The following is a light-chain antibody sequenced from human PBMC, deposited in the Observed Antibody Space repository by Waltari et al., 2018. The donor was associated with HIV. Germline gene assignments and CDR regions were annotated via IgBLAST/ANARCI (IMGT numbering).Light chain of an antibody. CDR3: QVWHYSVV. J-gene: IGLJ3*02. Sequence: SYELTQPFSVSVALGQTVRITCGGSTIGTNDVHWYQQRPGQAPLLVIFNDRNRPSGIPERVSGSKSPNTATLTISGARAGDEADYYCQVWHYSVVFGGGTKLTVL. CDR1: TIGTND. CDR2: NDR. V-gene: IGLV3-9*01.